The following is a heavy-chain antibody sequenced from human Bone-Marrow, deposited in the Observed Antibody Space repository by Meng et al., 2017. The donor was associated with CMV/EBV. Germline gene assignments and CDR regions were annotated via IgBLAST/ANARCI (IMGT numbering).Heavy chain of an antibody. V-gene: IGHV1-18*01. CDR1: GYTFTTYD. Sequence: ASVKVSCKASGYTFTTYDISWVRQAPGQGLEWMGWISAYNGNTNYAQKLQGRVTMTTDTSTSTAYMELRSLRSDDTAVYYCASSPLKYLYFDYWGQGTLVTVSS. J-gene: IGHJ4*02. CDR2: ISAYNGNT. D-gene: IGHD2/OR15-2a*01. CDR3: ASSPLKYLYFDY.